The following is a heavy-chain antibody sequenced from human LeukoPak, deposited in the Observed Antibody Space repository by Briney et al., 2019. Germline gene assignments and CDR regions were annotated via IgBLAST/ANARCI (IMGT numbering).Heavy chain of an antibody. CDR3: ARVYRYYYDSSGPG. D-gene: IGHD3-22*01. Sequence: PGGSLRLSCAASGFTFSRYAIHWVRQAPGKGLEWVAVISYDGINKYYADSVKGRFTLSRDNSKNTLSLQMNSLRTEDTAVYYCARVYRYYYDSSGPGWGQGTMVTVSS. CDR2: ISYDGINK. V-gene: IGHV3-30-3*01. CDR1: GFTFSRYA. J-gene: IGHJ3*01.